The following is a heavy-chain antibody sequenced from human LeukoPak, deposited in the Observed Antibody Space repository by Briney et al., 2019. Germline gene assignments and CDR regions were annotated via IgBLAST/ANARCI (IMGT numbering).Heavy chain of an antibody. Sequence: GGSLRLSCAASGFTFSNYWMNWVRQAPGKGLEWMANIKQDGSEKYYVDSVKGRFTISRDNAENSLYLQMNSLRAEDTAVYYCARDHTVAGIVFDYWGQGTLVTVSS. V-gene: IGHV3-7*01. CDR1: GFTFSNYW. D-gene: IGHD6-19*01. CDR3: ARDHTVAGIVFDY. CDR2: IKQDGSEK. J-gene: IGHJ4*02.